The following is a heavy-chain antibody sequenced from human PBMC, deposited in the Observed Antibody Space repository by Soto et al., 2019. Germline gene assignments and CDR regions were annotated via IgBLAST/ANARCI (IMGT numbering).Heavy chain of an antibody. D-gene: IGHD6-19*01. CDR3: ARVGAVAGTLDY. Sequence: GGSLRLSCAASGFTFSSYAMHWVRQAPGKGLEWMAVISYDGSNKYYSDSVKGRFTISRDNSKNTLYLQMNSLRAEDTAVYYCARVGAVAGTLDYWGQGTLVAVSS. V-gene: IGHV3-30*04. CDR2: ISYDGSNK. J-gene: IGHJ4*02. CDR1: GFTFSSYA.